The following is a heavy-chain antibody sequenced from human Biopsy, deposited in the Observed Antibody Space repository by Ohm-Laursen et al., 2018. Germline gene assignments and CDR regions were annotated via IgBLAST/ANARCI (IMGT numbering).Heavy chain of an antibody. D-gene: IGHD1-1*01. V-gene: IGHV4-59*01. CDR3: ARLYRLDDYWNDDPPDAFDV. J-gene: IGHJ3*01. Sequence: GTLSLTCTVSGGSITDDYWSWIRQSPGKGLERIGFISKGGDTTYNPSLRGRVAISVDTSKNQFSLKLSSVTAADTAIFFCARLYRLDDYWNDDPPDAFDVWGQGTRVTVSS. CDR2: ISKGGDT. CDR1: GGSITDDY.